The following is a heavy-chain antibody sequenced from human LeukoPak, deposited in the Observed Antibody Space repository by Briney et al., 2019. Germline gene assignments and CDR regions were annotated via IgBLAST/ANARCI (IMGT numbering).Heavy chain of an antibody. V-gene: IGHV4-59*01. CDR2: IYYSGST. CDR1: GVSISRYY. J-gene: IGHJ4*02. D-gene: IGHD3-10*01. CDR3: ATVSRSDNDY. Sequence: SETLSLTCTVSGVSISRYYWSWIRQPPGKELEWIAYIYYSGSTSYNPSLKSRVTISLDTSKNQFSLKLTSVTAADTAVYYCATVSRSDNDYRGQGTLVTVSS.